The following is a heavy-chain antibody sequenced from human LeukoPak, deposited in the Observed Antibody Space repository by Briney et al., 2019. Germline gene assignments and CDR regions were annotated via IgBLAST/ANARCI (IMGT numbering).Heavy chain of an antibody. V-gene: IGHV3-23*01. D-gene: IGHD2-15*01. CDR2: ISGSGGST. CDR1: GFTFSSYA. CDR3: AKDLVVVAATMGY. Sequence: SGGSLRLSCAASGFTFSSYAMSWVRQAPGKGLEWVSAISGSGGSTYYADSVKGRFTISRDNSMNTLYLQMNSLRAEDTAVYYCAKDLVVVAATMGYWGQGTLVTVSS. J-gene: IGHJ4*02.